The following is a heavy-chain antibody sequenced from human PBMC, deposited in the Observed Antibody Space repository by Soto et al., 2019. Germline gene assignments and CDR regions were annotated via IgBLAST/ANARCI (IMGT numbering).Heavy chain of an antibody. Sequence: PSEILSLTCTVSGGSISSSSYYWGWIRQPPGKGLEWIGSIYYSGSTYYNPSLKSRVTISVDTSKNQFSLKLSSVTAADTAVYYCARRYKGIDYWGQGTLVTVSS. V-gene: IGHV4-39*01. CDR2: IYYSGST. D-gene: IGHD1-20*01. CDR1: GGSISSSSYY. J-gene: IGHJ4*02. CDR3: ARRYKGIDY.